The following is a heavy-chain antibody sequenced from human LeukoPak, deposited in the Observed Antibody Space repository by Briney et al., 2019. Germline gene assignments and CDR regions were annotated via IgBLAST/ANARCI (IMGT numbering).Heavy chain of an antibody. CDR1: GYTFTSYY. CDR2: INPSGGST. Sequence: ASVKVSCKASGYTFTSYYMHWVRQAPGQGFEWMGIINPSGGSTTYAQKFQGRVTMTRDTSTSTVYMELSSLRSEDTAVYYCARSGNSWYYFDYWGQGTLVTVSS. J-gene: IGHJ4*02. V-gene: IGHV1-46*01. CDR3: ARSGNSWYYFDY. D-gene: IGHD6-13*01.